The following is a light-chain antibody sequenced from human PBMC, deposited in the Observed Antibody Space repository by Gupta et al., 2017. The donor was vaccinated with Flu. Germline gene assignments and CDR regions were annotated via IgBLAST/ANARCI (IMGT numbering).Light chain of an antibody. J-gene: IGKJ4*01. V-gene: IGKV3-15*01. Sequence: EIVMTQSPATLSVSPGERAIFSCRASQSVRSNLAWYQQIPGQAPRLLIYGASTRATGVPARFSGSGSGTEFTLTINSRQSEDFAVYYCQQYNNWPPLTFGGGTKVEIK. CDR2: GAS. CDR3: QQYNNWPPLT. CDR1: QSVRSN.